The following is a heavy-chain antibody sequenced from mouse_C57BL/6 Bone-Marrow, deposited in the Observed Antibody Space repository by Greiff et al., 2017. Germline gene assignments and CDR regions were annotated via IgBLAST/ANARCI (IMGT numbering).Heavy chain of an antibody. J-gene: IGHJ2*01. CDR1: GYTFTSYW. Sequence: QVQLQQPGAELVKPGASVKMSCKASGYTFTSYWITWVKQRPGQGLEWIGDIYPGSGSTNYNEKFKSKATLTVDTSSSTAYMQLSSLTSEDSAVYYCAREGDGYRYFDYWGQGTTLTVSS. V-gene: IGHV1-55*01. CDR3: AREGDGYRYFDY. CDR2: IYPGSGST. D-gene: IGHD2-3*01.